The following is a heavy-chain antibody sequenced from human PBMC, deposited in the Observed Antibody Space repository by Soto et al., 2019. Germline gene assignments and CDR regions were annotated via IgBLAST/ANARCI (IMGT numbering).Heavy chain of an antibody. CDR2: IYYSGST. D-gene: IGHD3-16*01. Sequence: PSETLSLTCTVSGGSIYSSRYYWGWVRQPPGKGLEWIGGIYYSGSTYYAPSLKSRVTISVDTSQNQFSLMLNSVTAADTAVYYCARQWLASKRTSMEIRYWGQGTLVTVSS. J-gene: IGHJ4*02. V-gene: IGHV4-39*01. CDR1: GGSIYSSRYY. CDR3: ARQWLASKRTSMEIRY.